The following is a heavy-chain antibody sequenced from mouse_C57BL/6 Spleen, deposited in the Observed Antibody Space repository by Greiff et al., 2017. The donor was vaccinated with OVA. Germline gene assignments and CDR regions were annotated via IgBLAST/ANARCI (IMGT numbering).Heavy chain of an antibody. CDR2: IYPRDGST. J-gene: IGHJ2*01. CDR3: ARGEGYYFDY. V-gene: IGHV1-85*01. Sequence: QVQLQQSGAELVKPGASVKLSCKASGYTFTSYWMHWVKQRPGQGLEWIGWIYPRDGSTKYNEKFKGKATLTVDTSSSTAYMELHSLTSEDSAVYFCARGEGYYFDYWGQGTTLTVSS. CDR1: GYTFTSYW.